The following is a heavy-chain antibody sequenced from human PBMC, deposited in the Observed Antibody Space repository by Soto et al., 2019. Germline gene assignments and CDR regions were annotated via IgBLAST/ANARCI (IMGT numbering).Heavy chain of an antibody. V-gene: IGHV2-70*01. CDR1: GFSLSTSGMC. CDR3: ARIRNTRGSGWYYFDY. CDR2: IDWDDDK. Sequence: SGPTLVNPTQTLTLTCTFSGFSLSTSGMCVSWIRQPPGKALEWLALIDWDDDKYYSTSLKTRHTISKDTSKNQVVLTMTNMDPVDTATYYCARIRNTRGSGWYYFDYWGQGTLVTVSS. D-gene: IGHD6-19*01. J-gene: IGHJ4*02.